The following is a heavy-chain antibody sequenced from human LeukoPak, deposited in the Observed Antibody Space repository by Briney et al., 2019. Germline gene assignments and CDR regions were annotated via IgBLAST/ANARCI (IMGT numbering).Heavy chain of an antibody. CDR1: GGSISSGGYY. V-gene: IGHV4-30-2*01. Sequence: SETLSLTCTVSGGSISSGGYYWSWIRQPPGKGLEWIGYIYHSGSTYYNPSLKSRVTISVDRSKNQFSLKLSSVTAADTAVYYCAREVVVINYFDYWGQGILVTVSS. J-gene: IGHJ4*02. CDR3: AREVVVINYFDY. CDR2: IYHSGST. D-gene: IGHD2-21*01.